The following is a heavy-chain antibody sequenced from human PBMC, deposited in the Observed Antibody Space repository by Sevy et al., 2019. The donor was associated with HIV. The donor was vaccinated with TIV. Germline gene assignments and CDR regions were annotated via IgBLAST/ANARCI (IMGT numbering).Heavy chain of an antibody. D-gene: IGHD2-2*01. J-gene: IGHJ6*02. CDR1: GFAFSSSW. CDR3: ARLCTGFIYYYYYGMDV. CDR2: IKQDGSEK. V-gene: IGHV3-7*01. Sequence: GGSLILSCAASGFAFSSSWMTWVRQAPGKGLEWVANIKQDGSEKYYVDFLKGRFTISRDNAKNSLYLQMNSLRAEDTAVYYCARLCTGFIYYYYYGMDVWGQGTTVTVSS.